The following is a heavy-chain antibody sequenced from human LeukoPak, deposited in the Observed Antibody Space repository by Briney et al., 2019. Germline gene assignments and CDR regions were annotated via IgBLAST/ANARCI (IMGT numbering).Heavy chain of an antibody. CDR2: FDPEDGET. V-gene: IGHV1-24*01. CDR1: GYTLTELS. J-gene: IGHJ6*02. Sequence: GASVKASCKVSGYTLTELSMHWVRQAPGKGLEWMGGFDPEDGETIYAQKFQGRVTMTEDTSTDTAYMELSSLRSEDTAVYYCATDSPMITFGGVIVRRPDYYYYGMDVWGQGTTVTVSS. CDR3: ATDSPMITFGGVIVRRPDYYYYGMDV. D-gene: IGHD3-16*02.